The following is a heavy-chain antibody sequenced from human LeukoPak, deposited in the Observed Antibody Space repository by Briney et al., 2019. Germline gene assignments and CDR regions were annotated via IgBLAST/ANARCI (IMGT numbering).Heavy chain of an antibody. V-gene: IGHV1-58*01. D-gene: IGHD3-10*01. J-gene: IGHJ3*02. CDR3: AAYTPRSGFGAGAFDI. CDR2: IVVGSGNT. Sequence: SVKVSCKASGFTFTSSAVQWVRQARGQRLEWIGWIVVGSGNTNYAQKFQGRVTITRDMSTSTAYMELSSLRSEDTAVYYCAAYTPRSGFGAGAFDIWGQGTMVTVSS. CDR1: GFTFTSSA.